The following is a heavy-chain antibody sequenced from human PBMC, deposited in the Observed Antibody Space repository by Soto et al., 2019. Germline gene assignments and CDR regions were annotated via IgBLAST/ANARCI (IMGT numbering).Heavy chain of an antibody. CDR2: INSDGSST. CDR1: GFTFSSYW. D-gene: IGHD2-15*01. CDR3: VRTSLVVAAATREDY. V-gene: IGHV3-74*01. Sequence: EVQLVESGGGLVQPGGSLRLSCAASGFTFSSYWMHWVRHAPGKGLVWVSRINSDGSSTSYADSVKGRFTISRDNAKNAIFLQMNGLRPEETAVYYCVRTSLVVAAATREDYWGQATLVTVSS. J-gene: IGHJ4*02.